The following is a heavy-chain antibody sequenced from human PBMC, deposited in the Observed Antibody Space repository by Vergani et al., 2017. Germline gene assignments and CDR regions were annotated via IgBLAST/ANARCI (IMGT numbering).Heavy chain of an antibody. CDR2: IYSTGST. J-gene: IGHJ4*02. CDR1: GDSISSGVYY. CDR3: ARMGGYDEGDAFRIGYFDS. D-gene: IGHD3-22*01. V-gene: IGHV4-31*03. Sequence: QVQLQESGPGLVKPSQTLSLTCSVSGDSISSGVYYWNWIRQHPGKGLEWIGYIYSTGSTHHNPSLRRRINMSVDTSKNQFSLKLKAVTAADTAIYYCARMGGYDEGDAFRIGYFDSWGPGILVTVSS.